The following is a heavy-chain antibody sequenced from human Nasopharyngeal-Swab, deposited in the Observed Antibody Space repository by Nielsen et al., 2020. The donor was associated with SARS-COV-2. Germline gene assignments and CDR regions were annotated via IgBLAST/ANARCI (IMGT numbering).Heavy chain of an antibody. CDR3: ARYCSSTSCSLGMDV. Sequence: GSLRLSCTVSGGSITTSSYYWSWIRQPPGKGLEWIGEINHSGSTNYNPSLKSRVTISVDTSKNQFSLKLSSVTAADTAVYYCARYCSSTSCSLGMDVWGQGTTVTVSS. V-gene: IGHV4-39*07. CDR1: GGSITTSSYY. D-gene: IGHD2-2*01. CDR2: INHSGST. J-gene: IGHJ6*02.